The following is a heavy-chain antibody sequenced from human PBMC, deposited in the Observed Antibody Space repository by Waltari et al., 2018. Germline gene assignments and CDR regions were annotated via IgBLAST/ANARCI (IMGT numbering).Heavy chain of an antibody. V-gene: IGHV3-30*19. J-gene: IGHJ4*02. D-gene: IGHD3-10*01. Sequence: QVQLVESGGGVVQPGMSLRLSCAASGFSLGTYGMHWVRQAPGKGLEWVALIFFGGGDSYYADSVRGRFTISRDNSKNTVYLDINSLRLDDTAIYYCAKDAFGNTYLDHWGQGTLVTVSS. CDR2: IFFGGGDS. CDR3: AKDAFGNTYLDH. CDR1: GFSLGTYG.